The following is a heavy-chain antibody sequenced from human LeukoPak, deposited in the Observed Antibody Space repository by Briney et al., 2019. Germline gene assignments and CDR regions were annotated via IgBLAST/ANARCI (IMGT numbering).Heavy chain of an antibody. CDR1: GFTFSSYA. V-gene: IGHV3-23*01. CDR3: ANSDCSGGSCYENY. J-gene: IGHJ4*02. CDR2: ISGSGGST. Sequence: GGSLRLSCAASGFTFSSYAMSWVRQAPGKGLEWVSAISGSGGSTYYADSVKGRFTISRDNSKNTLYLQMNSLRAEDTAVYYCANSDCSGGSCYENYWGQGTLVTVSS. D-gene: IGHD2-15*01.